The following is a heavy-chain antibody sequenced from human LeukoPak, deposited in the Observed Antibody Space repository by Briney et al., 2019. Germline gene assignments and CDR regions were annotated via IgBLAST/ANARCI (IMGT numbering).Heavy chain of an antibody. CDR2: ISNSVST. Sequence: SEALSLTCTVSGGSMSSYYWSWIRQPPGKGLEWIAFISNSVSTNYNPSLKSRVTISLDTSRKQLSLRLSSVIAADTAVYYCVATERWLQWDYWGQGTLVTVSS. CDR3: VATERWLQWDY. V-gene: IGHV4-4*08. D-gene: IGHD5-24*01. J-gene: IGHJ4*02. CDR1: GGSMSSYY.